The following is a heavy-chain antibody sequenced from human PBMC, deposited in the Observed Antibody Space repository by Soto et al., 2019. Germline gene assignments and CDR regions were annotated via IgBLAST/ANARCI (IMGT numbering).Heavy chain of an antibody. V-gene: IGHV4-31*03. CDR3: ARELPQRQGRNMDV. D-gene: IGHD1-1*01. Sequence: SETLSLTCTVTGGSMTSGDQYWTWIRHRPGEGLEWFGYINHRGSLYYNPSLKSRVSMSVDTSKNQFSLNLSSVTAADTAVYYCARELPQRQGRNMDVWGQGXTGTSP. CDR1: GGSMTSGDQY. CDR2: INHRGSL. J-gene: IGHJ6*02.